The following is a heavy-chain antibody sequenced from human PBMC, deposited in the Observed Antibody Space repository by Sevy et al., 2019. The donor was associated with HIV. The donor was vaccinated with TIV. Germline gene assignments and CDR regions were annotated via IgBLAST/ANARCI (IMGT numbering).Heavy chain of an antibody. CDR2: IYYSGST. Sequence: ETLSLTCTVSGGSISSYYWSWIRQPPGKGLEWIGYIYYSGSTNYNPSLKSRVTISVDTSKNQFSLKLSSVTAADTAVYYCARAGIWGPFDYWGQGTLVTVSS. CDR1: GGSISSYY. J-gene: IGHJ4*02. V-gene: IGHV4-59*01. D-gene: IGHD3-16*01. CDR3: ARAGIWGPFDY.